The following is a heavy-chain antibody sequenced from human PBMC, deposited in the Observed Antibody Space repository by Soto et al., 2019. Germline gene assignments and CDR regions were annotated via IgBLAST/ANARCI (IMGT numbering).Heavy chain of an antibody. CDR3: AKDRFELGVVWQQLVIPNHDY. CDR1: GFTFSSYA. Sequence: PGGSLRLSCAASGFTFSSYAMSWVRQSPGKGLEWVSAISGSGGSTYYADSVKGRFTISRDNSKNTLYLQMNSLRAEDTAVYYCAKDRFELGVVWQQLVIPNHDYWGQGTLVTVSS. V-gene: IGHV3-23*01. D-gene: IGHD6-13*01. CDR2: ISGSGGST. J-gene: IGHJ4*02.